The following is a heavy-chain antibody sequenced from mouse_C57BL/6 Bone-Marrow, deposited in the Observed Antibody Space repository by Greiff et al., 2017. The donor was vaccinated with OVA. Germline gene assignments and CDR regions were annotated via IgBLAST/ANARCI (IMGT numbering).Heavy chain of an antibody. Sequence: VKLQESGAELARPGASVKLSCKASGYTFTSYGISWVKQRTGQGLEWIGEIYPRSGNTYYNEKFKGKATLTADKSSSTAYMELRSLTSEDSAVYFCAREKLYYDYDAWFAYWGQGTLVTVSA. V-gene: IGHV1-81*01. J-gene: IGHJ3*01. CDR3: AREKLYYDYDAWFAY. CDR1: GYTFTSYG. D-gene: IGHD2-4*01. CDR2: IYPRSGNT.